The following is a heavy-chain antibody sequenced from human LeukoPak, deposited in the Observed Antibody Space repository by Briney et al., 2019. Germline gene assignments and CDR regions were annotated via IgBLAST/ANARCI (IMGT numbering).Heavy chain of an antibody. V-gene: IGHV3-43D*03. CDR1: GFIFDDYV. CDR3: AKDTADYCALGTCPGGFDS. J-gene: IGHJ4*02. D-gene: IGHD2-21*01. CDR2: ISWDGGDI. Sequence: GGSLRLSCAASGFIFDDYVMHWVRQVPGKGLEWVSRISWDGGDIYYADSVKGRFTISRDNSKNSLYLQMNSLKTEDTALYYCAKDTADYCALGTCPGGFDSWGQGTLVTVSS.